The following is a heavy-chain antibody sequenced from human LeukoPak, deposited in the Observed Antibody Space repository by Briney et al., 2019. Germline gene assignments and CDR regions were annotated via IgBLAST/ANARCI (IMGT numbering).Heavy chain of an antibody. V-gene: IGHV3-23*01. CDR3: AKWGDYDILTGYYVSDF. Sequence: ASLRLSCAASGFIFRNYAMSWVRQAPGKGLEWVSAITGSGDTTYYADSVKGRFTISRDNSKNTLYVEMNTLRAEDTAVYYCAKWGDYDILTGYYVSDFWGQGTLVTVSS. J-gene: IGHJ4*02. CDR1: GFIFRNYA. CDR2: ITGSGDTT. D-gene: IGHD3-9*01.